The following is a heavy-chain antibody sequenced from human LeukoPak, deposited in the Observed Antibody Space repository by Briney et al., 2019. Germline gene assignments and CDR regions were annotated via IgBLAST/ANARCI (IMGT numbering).Heavy chain of an antibody. V-gene: IGHV4-39*02. CDR3: ARARKQQLYFDAFDI. Sequence: SETLSLTCSVSGGSISSSSYYWGWIRQPPGKGLEWIGSIYYSGSTYYNPSLKSRVTISVDTSKNHFSLKLSSVTAAVTAVYYCARARKQQLYFDAFDIWGQGTMVTVSS. J-gene: IGHJ3*02. CDR2: IYYSGST. CDR1: GGSISSSSYY. D-gene: IGHD6-13*01.